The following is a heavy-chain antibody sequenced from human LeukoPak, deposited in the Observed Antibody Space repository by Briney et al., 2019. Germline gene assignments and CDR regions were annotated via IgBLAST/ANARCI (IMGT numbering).Heavy chain of an antibody. CDR2: ISYDGSNK. V-gene: IGHV3-30*04. CDR1: GFTFSSYA. D-gene: IGHD6-13*01. J-gene: IGHJ4*02. CDR3: ARGAHRIAAASKIDY. Sequence: GGSLRLSCAASGFTFSSYAMHWVRQAPGKGLEWVAGISYDGSNKYYADSVKGRFTISRDNSKNTLYLQMNSLRAEDTAVYYCARGAHRIAAASKIDYWGQGTLVTVSS.